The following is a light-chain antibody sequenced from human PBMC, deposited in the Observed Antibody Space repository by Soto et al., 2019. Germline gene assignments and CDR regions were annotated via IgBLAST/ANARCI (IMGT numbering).Light chain of an antibody. V-gene: IGKV3-20*01. CDR2: GAS. J-gene: IGKJ2*01. CDR3: QQYGHSPYT. Sequence: EVVLTQSPGTLSLSPGEGATLSCRASHSVGSNYLAWFQQKLGRAPRLLIYGASSRATGIPDRFSGSGSGTDFTLTMTRLEPEDSAVYYCQQYGHSPYTFGQGTKVDIK. CDR1: HSVGSNY.